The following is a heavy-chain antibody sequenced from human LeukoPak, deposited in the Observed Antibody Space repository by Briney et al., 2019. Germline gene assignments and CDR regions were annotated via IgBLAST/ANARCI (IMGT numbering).Heavy chain of an antibody. CDR3: ARVYPSSWPHYLDY. V-gene: IGHV4-59*01. J-gene: IGHJ4*02. CDR2: IYYSGST. D-gene: IGHD6-13*01. Sequence: SETLSLTCTVSGGSISSYYWSWIRQPPGKGLEWIGYIYYSGSTNYNPSLKSRVTISVDTSKNQFSLKLSSVTAADTAVYYCARVYPSSWPHYLDYWGQGTLVTVSS. CDR1: GGSISSYY.